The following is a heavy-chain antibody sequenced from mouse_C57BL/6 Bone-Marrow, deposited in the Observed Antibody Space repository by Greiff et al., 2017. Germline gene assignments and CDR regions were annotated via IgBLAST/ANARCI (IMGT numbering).Heavy chain of an antibody. CDR2: ISYDGSN. D-gene: IGHD2-3*01. V-gene: IGHV3-6*01. CDR3: ARGGWLLPLYAMDY. CDR1: GYSITSGYY. J-gene: IGHJ4*01. Sequence: EVQLKESGPGLVKPSQSLSLTCSVTGYSITSGYYWNWIRQFPGNKLEWMGYISYDGSNNYNPSLKNRISITRDTSKNQFFLKLNSVTTEDTATYYCARGGWLLPLYAMDYWGQGTSVTVSS.